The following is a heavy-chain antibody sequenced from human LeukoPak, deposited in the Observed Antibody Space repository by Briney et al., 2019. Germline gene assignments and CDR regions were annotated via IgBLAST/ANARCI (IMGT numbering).Heavy chain of an antibody. CDR1: GFTFSNAW. CDR2: IKSKTDGGTT. V-gene: IGHV3-15*01. D-gene: IGHD4-17*01. CDR3: TTESDGDPLGYYYYYMDV. J-gene: IGHJ6*03. Sequence: GGSLRLSCAASGFTFSNAWMSWVRQAPGKGLEWVGRIKSKTDGGTTDYAAPVKGRFTISRDDSKNTLYLQMNSLKTEDTAVYYCTTESDGDPLGYYYYYMDVWGKGTTVTVSS.